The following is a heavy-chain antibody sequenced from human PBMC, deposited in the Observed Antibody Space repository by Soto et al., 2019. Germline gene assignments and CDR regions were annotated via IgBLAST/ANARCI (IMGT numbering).Heavy chain of an antibody. D-gene: IGHD3-22*01. V-gene: IGHV4-59*08. J-gene: IGHJ5*02. CDR3: ARVGPWVPYYYDSSPYTFENWFDP. Sequence: KPSETLSLTCTVSGASISSYYWSWIRQPPGKALEWIGSIYHGGSTYYNPSLNSRVTLSIDMTNNHVSLILNSVTAADTAVYYCARVGPWVPYYYDSSPYTFENWFDPWGQGTLVTVSS. CDR2: IYHGGST. CDR1: GASISSYY.